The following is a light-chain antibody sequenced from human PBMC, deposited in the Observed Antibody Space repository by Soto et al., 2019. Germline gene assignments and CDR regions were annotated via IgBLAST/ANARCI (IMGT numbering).Light chain of an antibody. CDR2: DVS. CDR1: SSDVGGNKY. V-gene: IGLV2-14*01. CDR3: SAFTGTTYV. Sequence: QSVLTQPASVSGSPGQSITIFCTGSSSDVGGNKYVSWYQQFPGKAPKLMICDVSNRPSGVSNRFSGSKSGNTASLTISGLQAEDEADYYCSAFTGTTYVFGTGTKSPS. J-gene: IGLJ1*01.